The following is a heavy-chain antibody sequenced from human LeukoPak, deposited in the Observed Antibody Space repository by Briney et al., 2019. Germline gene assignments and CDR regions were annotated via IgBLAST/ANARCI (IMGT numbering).Heavy chain of an antibody. V-gene: IGHV1-69*05. Sequence: ASVKVSCKASGGTFSSYAISWVRQAPGQGLEWMGRIIPIFGTANYAQKFQGRVTITTDESTTTAYMELSSLRSEDTAVYYCASGSGMITFGGVQFDYWGQGTLVTVSS. D-gene: IGHD3-16*01. CDR2: IIPIFGTA. CDR3: ASGSGMITFGGVQFDY. J-gene: IGHJ4*02. CDR1: GGTFSSYA.